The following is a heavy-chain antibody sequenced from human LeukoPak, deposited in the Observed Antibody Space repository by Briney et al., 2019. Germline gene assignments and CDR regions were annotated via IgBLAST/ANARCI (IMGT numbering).Heavy chain of an antibody. V-gene: IGHV4-59*01. CDR3: ARDWTSGFHSLDY. CDR1: GGSIRTYY. D-gene: IGHD3-22*01. Sequence: PSETLSLTCTVSGGSIRTYYWSWIRQPPGKGLEWIGYIFYSGTTNYNPSLKSRVTISVDTSKNQFSLKLTSVSAADTDVYYCARDWTSGFHSLDYWGQGTLVTVPS. J-gene: IGHJ4*02. CDR2: IFYSGTT.